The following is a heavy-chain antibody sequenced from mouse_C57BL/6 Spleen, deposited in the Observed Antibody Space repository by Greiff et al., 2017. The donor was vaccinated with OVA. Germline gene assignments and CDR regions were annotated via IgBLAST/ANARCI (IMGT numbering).Heavy chain of an antibody. J-gene: IGHJ3*01. Sequence: VQLQQPGAELVRPGTSVKLSCKASGYTFTSYWMHWVKQRPGQGLEWIGVIDPSDSYTNYNQKFKGKATLIVDTSSSTAYMQLSSLTSEDSAVYYCAPKTAQATFAYWGQGTLVTVSA. CDR3: APKTAQATFAY. CDR1: GYTFTSYW. CDR2: IDPSDSYT. V-gene: IGHV1-59*01. D-gene: IGHD3-2*02.